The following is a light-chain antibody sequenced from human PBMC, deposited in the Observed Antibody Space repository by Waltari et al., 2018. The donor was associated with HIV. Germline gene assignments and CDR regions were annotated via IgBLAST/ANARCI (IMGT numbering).Light chain of an antibody. CDR3: QTWDTSDVV. CDR2: QND. Sequence: SFELAQPPSVSVSPGQTAIIPCPGGPVKSPYINWYYKQTGQAPVLVIYQNDKRPSGIAERISGSKSGNTATLTISGSLPTDEADYYCQTWDTSDVVFGGGTKLTVL. V-gene: IGLV3-1*01. J-gene: IGLJ2*01. CDR1: PVKSPY.